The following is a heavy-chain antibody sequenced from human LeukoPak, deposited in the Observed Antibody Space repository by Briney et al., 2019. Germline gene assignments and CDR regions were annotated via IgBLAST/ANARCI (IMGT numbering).Heavy chain of an antibody. CDR3: AKAHTYYYDSSGKKPGFYFDY. J-gene: IGHJ4*02. CDR1: GFTFDDYA. V-gene: IGHV3-9*01. D-gene: IGHD3-22*01. CDR2: ISWNSGSI. Sequence: GRSLRLSCAASGFTFDDYAMHWVRQAPGKGLEWVSGISWNSGSIGYADSVKGRFTISRDNAKNSLYLQMNSLRAEDTALYYCAKAHTYYYDSSGKKPGFYFDYWGQGTLVTVSS.